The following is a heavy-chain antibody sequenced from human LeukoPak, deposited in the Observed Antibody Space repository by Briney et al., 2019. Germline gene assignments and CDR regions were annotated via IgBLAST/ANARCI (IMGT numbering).Heavy chain of an antibody. CDR2: IRSSSRYI. CDR1: GFTLSSYS. CDR3: ARDPGYSYGRD. Sequence: GVSLRLSCAASGFTLSSYSMNWVRQAPGKGLEGGSSIRSSSRYIYYADSVKGRFTISIDNGKNSLYLQMNSLRAGDTAVYYCARDPGYSYGRDWGQGTLVTVSS. D-gene: IGHD5-18*01. J-gene: IGHJ4*02. V-gene: IGHV3-21*01.